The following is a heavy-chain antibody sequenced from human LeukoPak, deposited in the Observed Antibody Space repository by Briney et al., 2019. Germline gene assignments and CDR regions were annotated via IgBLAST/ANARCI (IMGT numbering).Heavy chain of an antibody. CDR3: ARDLLRWSGYLFDY. CDR2: TYYRSKGYN. CDR1: GDSVSSNSAA. Sequence: SQTLSLTCAISGDSVSSNSAAWNWVRQSPSRGLEWLGRTYYRSKGYNDNAVSVKSRITITPDTSKNQFSLQLNSVTPEDTAVYYCARDLLRWSGYLFDYWGQGTLATVSS. D-gene: IGHD3-3*01. V-gene: IGHV6-1*01. J-gene: IGHJ4*02.